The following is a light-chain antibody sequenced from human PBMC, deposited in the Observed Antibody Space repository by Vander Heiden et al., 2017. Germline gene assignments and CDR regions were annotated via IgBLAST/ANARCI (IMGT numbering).Light chain of an antibody. CDR3: QQLNSYPYT. J-gene: IGKJ2*01. CDR2: TAS. CDR1: QGISSY. Sequence: DIQLIQAPSFLSASVGDRVTITCRASQGISSYLAWYQQKPGKAPKLLIYTASTLQSEVPSRFSGSGSGTEFTLTVSSLQPEDFATYYCQQLNSYPYTFGQGTKLEIK. V-gene: IGKV1-9*01.